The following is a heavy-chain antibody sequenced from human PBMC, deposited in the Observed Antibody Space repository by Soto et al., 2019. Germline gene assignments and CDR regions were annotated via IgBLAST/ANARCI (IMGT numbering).Heavy chain of an antibody. D-gene: IGHD2-2*02. CDR2: ISYDGSNK. V-gene: IGHV3-30-3*01. CDR3: ESDCSSHTCYRQGGMDI. J-gene: IGHJ6*04. CDR1: GFSLNSYA. Sequence: QVQLVESGGGVVQPGRSLTLSCAASGFSLNSYAMHWVRQAPGKGLEWVAVISYDGSNKFYGDSVKGRFTISRDNSKNKVYLQMDSLRTADTAVYYCESDCSSHTCYRQGGMDIWGEGTTVTLSS.